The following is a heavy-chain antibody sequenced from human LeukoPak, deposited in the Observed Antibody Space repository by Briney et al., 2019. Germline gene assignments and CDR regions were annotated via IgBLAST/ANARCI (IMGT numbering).Heavy chain of an antibody. CDR2: LYNTGST. CDR3: ARAPYGAGSKPYYFDY. Sequence: PSETLSLTCTVSGGSISSYYWSWIRQPPGKGLEWIGCLYNTGSTNYSPSLKGRVTISVDTSKNQFSLKLSSVTAADTAVYYCARAPYGAGSKPYYFDYWGQGTLVTVSS. D-gene: IGHD3-10*01. J-gene: IGHJ4*02. V-gene: IGHV4-59*01. CDR1: GGSISSYY.